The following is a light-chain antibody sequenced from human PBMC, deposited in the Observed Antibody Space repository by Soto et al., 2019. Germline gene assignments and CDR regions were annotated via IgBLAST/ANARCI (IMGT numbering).Light chain of an antibody. CDR1: QSVLYSSKNKNY. CDR3: QQDYITSYT. J-gene: IGKJ2*01. CDR2: WAS. V-gene: IGKV4-1*01. Sequence: DIVMTQSPDSLAVSLGERATINCKSSQSVLYSSKNKNYLAWYQQKPGQPPKLLIYWASTRESGVPDRFSGSGSGTDFTLTISSLQAEDVAVYYCQQDYITSYTFGQGTKLEIK.